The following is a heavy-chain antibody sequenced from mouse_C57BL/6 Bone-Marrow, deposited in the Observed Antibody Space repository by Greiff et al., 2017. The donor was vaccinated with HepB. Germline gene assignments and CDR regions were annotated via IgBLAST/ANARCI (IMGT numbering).Heavy chain of an antibody. V-gene: IGHV1-55*01. CDR3: AKGTTVVVHWYFEV. Sequence: QVQLQQPGAELVKPGASVKMSCKASGYTFTSYWITWVKQRPGQGLEWIGDIYPGSGSTNYNEKFKSKATLTVDTSSSTAYMQLSSLTSEDSAVYDCAKGTTVVVHWYFEVWGTGTTVTDAS. CDR1: GYTFTSYW. D-gene: IGHD1-1*01. CDR2: IYPGSGST. J-gene: IGHJ1*03.